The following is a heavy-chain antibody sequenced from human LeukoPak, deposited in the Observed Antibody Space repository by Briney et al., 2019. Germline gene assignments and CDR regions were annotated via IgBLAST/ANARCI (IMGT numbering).Heavy chain of an antibody. CDR1: GYTLTELS. CDR2: FDPEDGET. Sequence: ASVKVSCKVSGYTLTELSMHWVRQAPGKGLEWMGGFDPEDGETIYAQKFQGRVTMTEDTSTDTAYMELSSLRSEDTAVYYCATARGRAGPPPTYYYYYMDVWGKGTTVTVSS. CDR3: ATARGRAGPPPTYYYYYMDV. J-gene: IGHJ6*03. V-gene: IGHV1-24*01. D-gene: IGHD3-16*01.